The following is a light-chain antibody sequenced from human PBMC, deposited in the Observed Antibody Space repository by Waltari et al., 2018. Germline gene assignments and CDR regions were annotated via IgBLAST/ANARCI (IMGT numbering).Light chain of an antibody. J-gene: IGKJ2*01. CDR3: QQRSHWPPEYT. CDR1: QSVFTS. CDR2: GAP. V-gene: IGKV3-11*01. Sequence: EIVLTQSPATLSLSPGERATLSCRASQSVFTSFAWYQQEPGQAPRLLIYGAPRRAPGIPARFSGSGSGTDFTLAISSLEPEDFAVYYCQQRSHWPPEYTFGQGTKLEIK.